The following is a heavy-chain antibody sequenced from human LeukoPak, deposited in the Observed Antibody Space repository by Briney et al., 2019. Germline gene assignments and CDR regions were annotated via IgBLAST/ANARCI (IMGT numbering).Heavy chain of an antibody. CDR3: AKVGIAVAGTESHFDY. J-gene: IGHJ4*02. Sequence: GGSLRLSCAASGFIFSSYGMHWVRQAPGKGLEWVAFIRYDGSKKYYADSVKGRFTISRDNSKNTLYLQMNSLRAEDTAVYYCAKVGIAVAGTESHFDYWGQGTLVTVSS. V-gene: IGHV3-30*02. CDR1: GFIFSSYG. CDR2: IRYDGSKK. D-gene: IGHD6-19*01.